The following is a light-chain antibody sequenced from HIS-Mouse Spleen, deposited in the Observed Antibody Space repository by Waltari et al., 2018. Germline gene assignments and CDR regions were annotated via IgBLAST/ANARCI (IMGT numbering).Light chain of an antibody. Sequence: EIVLTQSPGTLSLSPGERATLSCRASQSVSSSYLAWYQQKPGQAPRLLIYGASSRATAIPDRFSGSGSGTDFTLTISRLEPEDFAVYYCQQYGSSLYTFGQGTKLE. V-gene: IGKV3-20*01. J-gene: IGKJ2*01. CDR1: QSVSSSY. CDR3: QQYGSSLYT. CDR2: GAS.